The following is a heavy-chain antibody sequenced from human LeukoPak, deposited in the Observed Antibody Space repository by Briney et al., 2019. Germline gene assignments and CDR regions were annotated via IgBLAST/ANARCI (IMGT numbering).Heavy chain of an antibody. CDR1: GFTLSSHW. V-gene: IGHV3-74*01. J-gene: IGHJ6*02. CDR3: ARGDFWSSYYDYYYGMDV. CDR2: INGDGRTT. D-gene: IGHD3-3*01. Sequence: GGSLRLSRAASGFTLSSHWMHWVRQPPGKGLVWVSRINGDGRTTSYADSVKGRFTISRDNAKNTLYVQMNSLRAEDTAVYYCARGDFWSSYYDYYYGMDVWGQGTTVTVSS.